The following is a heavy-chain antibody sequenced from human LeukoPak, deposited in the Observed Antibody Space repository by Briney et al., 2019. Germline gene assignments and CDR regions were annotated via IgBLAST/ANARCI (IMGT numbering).Heavy chain of an antibody. CDR2: ISSSGSTI. V-gene: IGHV3-48*03. D-gene: IGHD2-21*02. Sequence: GGSLRLSCAASGFTFSSYEMNWVRQAPGKGLEWVSYISSSGSTIYYADSVKGRFTISRDNAKNSLYLQMNSLRAEDTAVYYCARVSSDWTDFDYWGQGTLVTVSS. CDR1: GFTFSSYE. CDR3: ARVSSDWTDFDY. J-gene: IGHJ4*02.